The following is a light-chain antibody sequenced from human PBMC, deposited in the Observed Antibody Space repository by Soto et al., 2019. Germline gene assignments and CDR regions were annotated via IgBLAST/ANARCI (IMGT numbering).Light chain of an antibody. J-gene: IGKJ2*01. CDR1: QSVRSNY. CDR2: GAS. V-gene: IGKV3-20*01. CDR3: QQYGGSPPLYT. Sequence: EIVLTQSPGTLSLSPGEEATLSCRASQSVRSNYLAWYQQRPGQAPRLLISGASSRATGIPERFSGSGSGTDVTLTISRLEPEDFAVYYCQQYGGSPPLYTFGQGTKLEIK.